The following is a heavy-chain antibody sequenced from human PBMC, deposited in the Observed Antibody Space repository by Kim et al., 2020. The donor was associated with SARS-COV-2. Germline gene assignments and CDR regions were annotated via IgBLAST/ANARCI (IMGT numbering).Heavy chain of an antibody. CDR3: AKDDSSSWYYFDY. J-gene: IGHJ4*02. D-gene: IGHD6-13*01. CDR2: ISGDGGST. CDR1: GFTFDDYA. Sequence: WGSMRLSCAASGFTFDDYAMHWVRQAPGKGLEWVSLISGDGGSTYYADSVKGRFTISRDNSKNSLYLQMNSLRTEDTALYYCAKDDSSSWYYFDYWGQGTLVTVSS. V-gene: IGHV3-43*02.